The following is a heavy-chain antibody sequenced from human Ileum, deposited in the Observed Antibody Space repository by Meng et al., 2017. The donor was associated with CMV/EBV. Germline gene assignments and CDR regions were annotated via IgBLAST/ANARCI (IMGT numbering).Heavy chain of an antibody. CDR1: GLSFRDSA. CDR3: TGNSKGY. J-gene: IGHJ4*02. D-gene: IGHD2/OR15-2a*01. V-gene: IGHV3-73*02. Sequence: GDLVGAGGGLVRPGGSFNFPRPATGLSFRDSAMHWVRQASGKGLEWIGHIRSKDNNYATTYAASMKGTFTISRDDSKNTAYLQMNNLKTEDTAVYYCTGNSKGYWGQGTLVTVSS. CDR2: IRSKDNNYAT.